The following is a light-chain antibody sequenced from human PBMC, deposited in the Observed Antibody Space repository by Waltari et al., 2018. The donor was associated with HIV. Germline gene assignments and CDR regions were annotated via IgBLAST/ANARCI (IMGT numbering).Light chain of an antibody. CDR3: QAWDSSTAV. J-gene: IGLJ2*01. Sequence: SYELTQPPSVSVSPGQTASITCSGDKLGDKYACWYQQKPGQSPVLVIYQDNKRPSGIPERFSGSNSVSTATLTISRTQAMDEADYYCQAWDSSTAVFGGGTKLTVL. V-gene: IGLV3-1*01. CDR1: KLGDKY. CDR2: QDN.